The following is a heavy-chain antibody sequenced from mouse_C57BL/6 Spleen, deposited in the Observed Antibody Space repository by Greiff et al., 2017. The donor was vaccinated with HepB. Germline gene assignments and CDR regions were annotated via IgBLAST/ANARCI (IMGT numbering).Heavy chain of an antibody. V-gene: IGHV1-54*01. CDR1: GYAFTNYL. Sequence: QVQLQQSGAELVRPGTSVKVSCKASGYAFTNYLIEWVKQRPGQGLEWIGVINPGSGGTNYNEKFKGKATLTADKSSSTAYMQLSSLTSEDSAVYFCARSVDYGSSLDYWGQGTTLTVSS. D-gene: IGHD1-1*01. CDR2: INPGSGGT. CDR3: ARSVDYGSSLDY. J-gene: IGHJ2*01.